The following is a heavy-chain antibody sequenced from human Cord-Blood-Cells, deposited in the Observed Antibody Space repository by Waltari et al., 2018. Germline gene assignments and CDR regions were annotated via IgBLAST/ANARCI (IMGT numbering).Heavy chain of an antibody. J-gene: IGHJ4*02. CDR3: AKSRLGKAVFDY. V-gene: IGHV3-30*02. CDR1: GFTFSSYG. CDR2: IRYDGSNK. D-gene: IGHD3-9*01. Sequence: QVQLVESGGGVVQPGGSLRLSCAASGFTFSSYGMHWVRQAPGKGLEWVAFIRYDGSNKYYADSGKGRFTISRDNSKNTLYLQMNSLRAEDTAVYYCAKSRLGKAVFDYWGQGTLVTVSS.